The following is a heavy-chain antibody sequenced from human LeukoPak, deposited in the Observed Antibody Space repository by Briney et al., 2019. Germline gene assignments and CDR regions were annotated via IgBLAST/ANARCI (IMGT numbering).Heavy chain of an antibody. CDR1: GFIFDDYA. D-gene: IGHD3-10*01. CDR3: GKDMGVALNYYGPGNYGVDY. J-gene: IGHJ4*02. Sequence: GGSLRLSCGGSGFIFDDYATHWVRQVPGKGLEWVSGISWNSGERGYADSVKGRFTISRDNTKNTLYLEMDSLRVEDTALYHCGKDMGVALNYYGPGNYGVDYWGQGTLVTVSS. V-gene: IGHV3-9*01. CDR2: ISWNSGER.